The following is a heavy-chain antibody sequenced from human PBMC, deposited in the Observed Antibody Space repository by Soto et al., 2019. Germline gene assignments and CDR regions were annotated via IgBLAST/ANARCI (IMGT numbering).Heavy chain of an antibody. D-gene: IGHD6-19*01. V-gene: IGHV4-4*02. CDR1: GGSVTTNYW. Sequence: QLQESGPGLVKPSATLSLTCAVSGGSVTTNYWWGWVRQSAVTGLEWIGDMSHSGPTNYSPSLKSRVTLSVNTSNNQFSLELMFVISADTAVYFCGISLGWYMMQSWGQGTLVTVSS. CDR2: MSHSGPT. J-gene: IGHJ5*02. CDR3: GISLGWYMMQS.